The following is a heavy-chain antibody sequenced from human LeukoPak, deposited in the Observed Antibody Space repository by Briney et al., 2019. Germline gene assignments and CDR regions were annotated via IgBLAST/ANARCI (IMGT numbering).Heavy chain of an antibody. D-gene: IGHD3-10*01. Sequence: SQTLSLTCAVSGGSISSGGYSWSWIRQPPGKGLEWIGYIYHSGSTYYNPSLKSRVTISVDRSKNQFSLKLSSVTAADTAVYYCARGLTVRGVIIDDAFDIWGQGTMVTVSS. CDR3: ARGLTVRGVIIDDAFDI. CDR1: GGSISSGGYS. V-gene: IGHV4-30-2*01. CDR2: IYHSGST. J-gene: IGHJ3*02.